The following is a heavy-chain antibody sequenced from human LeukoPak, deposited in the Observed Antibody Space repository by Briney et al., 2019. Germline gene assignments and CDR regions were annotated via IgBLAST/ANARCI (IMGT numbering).Heavy chain of an antibody. D-gene: IGHD3-22*01. CDR2: IKQDGSEK. J-gene: IGHJ4*02. Sequence: PGGSLRLSCAGSGFTFSSYWMSWVRQAPGKGLEWVANIKQDGSEKYYVDSVRGRFTISRDNAKSSLYLQMNSLRAEDTAVYYCARAQVYYYDTSGYYLRDSWGQGTLVTVSS. CDR1: GFTFSSYW. V-gene: IGHV3-7*01. CDR3: ARAQVYYYDTSGYYLRDS.